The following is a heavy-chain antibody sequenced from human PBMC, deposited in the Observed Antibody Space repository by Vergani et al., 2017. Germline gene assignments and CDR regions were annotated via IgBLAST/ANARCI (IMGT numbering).Heavy chain of an antibody. D-gene: IGHD1-14*01. J-gene: IGHJ4*02. CDR1: GFSLSTSGMC. CDR2: IDWDDDK. CDR3: ARIPYTSKAFDD. Sequence: QVTLRESGPALVKPTQTLTLTCTFSGFSLSTSGMCVSWIRQPPGKALEWLARIDWDDDKYYSTSLKTRLTISKDNSKNQVVLTMTNMDPEDTATYYCARIPYTSKAFDDGGQGTLVTVSS. V-gene: IGHV2-70*15.